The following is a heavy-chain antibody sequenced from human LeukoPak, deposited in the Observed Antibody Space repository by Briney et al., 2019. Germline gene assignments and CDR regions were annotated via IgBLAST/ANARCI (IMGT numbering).Heavy chain of an antibody. CDR1: GDTFSSYT. Sequence: GASVKVSCKASGDTFSSYTTSWVRQAPGQGLEWMGRIIPIFGTANYAQKFQGRVTITADKSTSTAYMELSSLRSEDTAVYYCARFFSDYDVYWGQGTLVTVSS. D-gene: IGHD5-12*01. CDR2: IIPIFGTA. CDR3: ARFFSDYDVY. V-gene: IGHV1-69*08. J-gene: IGHJ4*02.